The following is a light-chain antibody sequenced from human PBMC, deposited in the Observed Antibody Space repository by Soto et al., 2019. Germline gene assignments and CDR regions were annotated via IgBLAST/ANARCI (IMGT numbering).Light chain of an antibody. CDR3: QQLNSYPLT. Sequence: DIQLTQSPSFLSVSVGDRVTITCRASQDISSYLAWYQQKPGKAPKLLIYAATTLQSGVPSSFSGSGSGTEFTLTISSLQPEDFATYYCQQLNSYPLTFGGGTKVEIK. J-gene: IGKJ4*01. CDR2: AAT. CDR1: QDISSY. V-gene: IGKV1-9*01.